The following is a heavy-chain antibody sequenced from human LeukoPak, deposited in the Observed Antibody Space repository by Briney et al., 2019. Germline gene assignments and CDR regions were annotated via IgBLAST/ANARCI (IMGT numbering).Heavy chain of an antibody. J-gene: IGHJ4*02. Sequence: TGGSLRLSCAASGFTFSSYAMSWVRQAPGKGLEWVSAISGSGGSTYYADSVKGRFTISRDNSKNTLYLQMNSLRAEDTAVYYCAKARGSSVYEQFDYWGQGTQVTVSP. V-gene: IGHV3-23*01. D-gene: IGHD5/OR15-5a*01. CDR3: AKARGSSVYEQFDY. CDR2: ISGSGGST. CDR1: GFTFSSYA.